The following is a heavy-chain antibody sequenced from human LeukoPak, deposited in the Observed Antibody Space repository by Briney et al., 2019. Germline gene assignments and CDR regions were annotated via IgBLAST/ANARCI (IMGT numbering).Heavy chain of an antibody. V-gene: IGHV3-7*01. CDR2: IKQDGSQE. CDR3: AREGDYYYDSSGYYHATYYFDY. J-gene: IGHJ4*02. CDR1: RFTLSTYW. Sequence: GGSLRLSCAASRFTLSTYWMSWVRQAPGKGLEWVAHIKQDGSQEYYVDSVKGRFTISRDSAKNSLYLQMNSLRAEDTAVYYCAREGDYYYDSSGYYHATYYFDYWGQGTLVTVSS. D-gene: IGHD3-22*01.